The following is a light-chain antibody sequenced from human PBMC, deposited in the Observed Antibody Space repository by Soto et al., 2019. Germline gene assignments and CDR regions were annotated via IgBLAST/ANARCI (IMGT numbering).Light chain of an antibody. CDR3: QQRNVWPPVT. J-gene: IGKJ5*01. CDR1: PSVTNF. CDR2: GAF. V-gene: IGKV3-11*01. Sequence: EIVMTQSPATLSLSPGESATLSCRASPSVTNFLAWYQQKPGQATRLLIYGAFNRATGIPARFSGSGSGTDFTLTISSLEPEDSAVYYCQQRNVWPPVTFGQGTRLEIK.